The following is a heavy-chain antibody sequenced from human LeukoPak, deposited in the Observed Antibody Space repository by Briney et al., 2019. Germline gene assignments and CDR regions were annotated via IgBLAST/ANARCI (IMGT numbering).Heavy chain of an antibody. D-gene: IGHD3-22*01. Sequence: ASVNVSCKASGYTFTGYYMHWVRQAPGQGLEWMGWINPNSGGTNYAQKFQGRVTMTRDTSISTAYMELSRLRSDDTAVYYCARGHSSSWYGGYYDSSGYYQSWGQGTLVTVSS. CDR1: GYTFTGYY. J-gene: IGHJ4*02. CDR2: INPNSGGT. V-gene: IGHV1-2*02. CDR3: ARGHSSSWYGGYYDSSGYYQS.